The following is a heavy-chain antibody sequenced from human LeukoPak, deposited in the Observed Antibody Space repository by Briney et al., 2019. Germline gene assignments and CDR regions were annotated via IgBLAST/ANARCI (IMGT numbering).Heavy chain of an antibody. CDR1: GYTFTNYG. D-gene: IGHD5-18*01. J-gene: IGHJ4*02. Sequence: ASVKVSCKASGYTFTNYGINWVRQAPGQGLEWMGWISAYNGNTHYAQKLQGRVSMTTDTSTSTAYMELRSLRSDDTAVYYCAREEMTAPIDYWGQGTLVTVSS. CDR3: AREEMTAPIDY. V-gene: IGHV1-18*01. CDR2: ISAYNGNT.